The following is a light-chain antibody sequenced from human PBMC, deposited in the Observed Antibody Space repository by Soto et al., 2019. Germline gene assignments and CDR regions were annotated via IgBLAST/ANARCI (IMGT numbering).Light chain of an antibody. CDR3: AAWDDSRSGNYV. Sequence: QSVLTQPPSASGTPGQRVTISCSGSSSNIGINTVNWFQHLPGTAPKLLIFSNNQRPSGVPDRFSGSKSGTSASLAISGLQSEDEADYYCAAWDDSRSGNYVFGTGTKLTV. J-gene: IGLJ1*01. V-gene: IGLV1-44*01. CDR1: SSNIGINT. CDR2: SNN.